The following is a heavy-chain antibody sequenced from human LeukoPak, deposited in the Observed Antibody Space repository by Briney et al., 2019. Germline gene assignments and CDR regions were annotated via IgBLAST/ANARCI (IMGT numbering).Heavy chain of an antibody. Sequence: ETLSLTCAVYGGSFSGYYWSWIGQPPGKGVEWVSAISGSGGSTYYADSVKGRFTISRDNSKNTLYLQMNSLRAEDTAVYYCASGRTAGYYWGQGTLVTVSS. V-gene: IGHV3-23*01. CDR2: ISGSGGST. J-gene: IGHJ4*02. CDR3: ASGRTAGYY. CDR1: GGSFSGYY. D-gene: IGHD6-13*01.